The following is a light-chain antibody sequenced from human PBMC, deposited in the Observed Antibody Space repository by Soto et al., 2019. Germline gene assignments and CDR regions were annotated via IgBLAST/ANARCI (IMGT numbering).Light chain of an antibody. CDR2: DAS. J-gene: IGKJ5*01. CDR3: QQRSNWPIT. CDR1: QSVSSY. Sequence: EIVLTQSPATLSLSPGERATLSYRASQSVSSYLAWYQQKPGRAPRLLIYDASHRATGIPARFSGSGSGTDFTLTISSLEPEDFALYYCQQRSNWPITFGQGTRLEIK. V-gene: IGKV3-11*01.